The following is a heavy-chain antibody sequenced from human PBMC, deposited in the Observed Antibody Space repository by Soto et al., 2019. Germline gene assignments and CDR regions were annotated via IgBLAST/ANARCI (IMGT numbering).Heavy chain of an antibody. V-gene: IGHV1-2*02. CDR1: GYTFTGYY. D-gene: IGHD2-2*01. CDR3: ARDWRLGYCSSTSCSTGYYYYGMDV. J-gene: IGHJ6*02. CDR2: INPNSGGT. Sequence: ASVKVSCKASGYTFTGYYMHWVRQAPGQGLEWMGWINPNSGGTNYAQKFQGRVTMTRDTSISTAYMELSRLRSDDTAVYYCARDWRLGYCSSTSCSTGYYYYGMDVWGQGTTVTVSS.